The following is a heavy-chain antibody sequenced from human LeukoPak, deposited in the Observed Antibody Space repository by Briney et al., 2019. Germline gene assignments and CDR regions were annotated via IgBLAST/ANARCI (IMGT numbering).Heavy chain of an antibody. CDR2: ISGSGDIT. CDR3: AARPGDLAVPFDY. Sequence: GGSLRLSCGASGFTFGTHAMTWVRQAPGKGLEYVSLISGSGDITYYAHSLKDRFTISRDNSKNTLYLQMPSLRTEDTAVYYCAARPGDLAVPFDYWGQGTLVTVSS. V-gene: IGHV3-23*01. J-gene: IGHJ4*02. CDR1: GFTFGTHA. D-gene: IGHD3-10*01.